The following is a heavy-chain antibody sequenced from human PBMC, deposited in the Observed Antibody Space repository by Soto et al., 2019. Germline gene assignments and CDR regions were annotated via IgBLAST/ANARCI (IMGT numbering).Heavy chain of an antibody. Sequence: QVQLQESGPGLVKPSETLSLTCTVSGGSISSYHWSWIRQSPGKGLEWIGYTSNSAPTIYNPSLKSRVHTSADTSKNQFSLRLSSVTAADTAVYFCARLFRDVYNAVEYWGQGALGTVSS. CDR2: TSNSAPT. J-gene: IGHJ4*02. CDR3: ARLFRDVYNAVEY. D-gene: IGHD3-3*01. V-gene: IGHV4-59*08. CDR1: GGSISSYH.